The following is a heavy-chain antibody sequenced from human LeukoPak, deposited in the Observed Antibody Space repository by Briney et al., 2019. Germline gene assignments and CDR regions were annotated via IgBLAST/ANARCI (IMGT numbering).Heavy chain of an antibody. CDR3: AGGLRVVTSGFNP. Sequence: SETLSLTCTVSGGAIRSYYWSWIRQPPAKGLEWIDYIYYSGSTNYNPSLKSRVTISVDTSKNQFSLKLISVTAAARAVYYCAGGLRVVTSGFNPGGQGTRVTVPS. D-gene: IGHD4-23*01. J-gene: IGHJ5*02. CDR1: GGAIRSYY. CDR2: IYYSGST. V-gene: IGHV4-59*01.